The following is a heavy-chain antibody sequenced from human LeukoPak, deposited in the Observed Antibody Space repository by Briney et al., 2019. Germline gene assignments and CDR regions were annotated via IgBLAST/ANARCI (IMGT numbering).Heavy chain of an antibody. V-gene: IGHV3-30-3*01. D-gene: IGHD3-3*01. CDR2: ISYDGSNK. J-gene: IGHJ4*02. CDR1: GFTFSSYA. Sequence: GGSLRLSCAASGFTFSSYAMHWVRQAPGKGLEWVAVISYDGSNKYYADSVKGRFTISRDNSKNTLYLQMNSLRAEDTAVYYCARDQTLRFLEWLLGYWGQGTLVTVSS. CDR3: ARDQTLRFLEWLLGY.